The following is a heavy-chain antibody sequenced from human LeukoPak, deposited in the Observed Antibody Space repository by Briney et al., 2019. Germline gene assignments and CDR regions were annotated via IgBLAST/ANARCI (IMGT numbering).Heavy chain of an antibody. CDR1: EFSVGSNY. Sequence: GGSLRLSCAASEFSVGSNYMTWVRQAPGRGLEWVSLIYSGGSTYYADSVKGRFTISRDNSKNTLYLQMNSLRAEDTAVYYCARVRVPTTMIVVVMLDAFDIWGQGTMVTVSS. CDR3: ARVRVPTTMIVVVMLDAFDI. V-gene: IGHV3-66*01. D-gene: IGHD3-22*01. J-gene: IGHJ3*02. CDR2: IYSGGST.